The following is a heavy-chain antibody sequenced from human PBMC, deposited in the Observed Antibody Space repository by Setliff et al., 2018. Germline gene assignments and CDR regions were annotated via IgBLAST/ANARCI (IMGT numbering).Heavy chain of an antibody. Sequence: ASVKVSCKASGYTFSSYDINWVRQATGQGLEWMGWMNPNSGNTGYAQNFQGRVSMTRNTSISTAYMELNSLTSEDTAIYYCARRSNIGIYGVVITNTLFDIWGQGTMVTVSS. D-gene: IGHD2-8*01. V-gene: IGHV1-8*02. CDR1: GYTFSSYD. CDR3: ARRSNIGIYGVVITNTLFDI. J-gene: IGHJ3*02. CDR2: MNPNSGNT.